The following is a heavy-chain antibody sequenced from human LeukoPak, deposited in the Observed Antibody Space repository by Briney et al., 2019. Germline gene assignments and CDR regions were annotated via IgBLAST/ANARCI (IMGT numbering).Heavy chain of an antibody. J-gene: IGHJ3*02. Sequence: SETLSLTCTVSGGSISTSNYYWGWIRQPPGKGLEWIGNIFYSGSTYYSPSLKSRVTISLDTSRNQFSLKLNSVTAADTAVYYCAKSNGYGLADIWGQGTMVTVSS. V-gene: IGHV4-39*07. CDR2: IFYSGST. D-gene: IGHD6-13*01. CDR3: AKSNGYGLADI. CDR1: GGSISTSNYY.